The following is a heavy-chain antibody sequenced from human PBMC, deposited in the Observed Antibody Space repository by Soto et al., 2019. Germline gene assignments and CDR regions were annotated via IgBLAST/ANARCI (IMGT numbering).Heavy chain of an antibody. V-gene: IGHV3-30*18. CDR3: AKDALTVAGPQRGSLDV. J-gene: IGHJ6*02. CDR2: ISYDGSNK. CDR1: GFTLISKG. D-gene: IGHD6-19*01. Sequence: GGSLRLSCAASGFTLISKGMHWVRQAPGRGLEWVAVISYDGSNKYYGDSVKGRFTISRDNSKHTVYLQMNSLRAEDTAVYYCAKDALTVAGPQRGSLDVWGQGTTVTVSS.